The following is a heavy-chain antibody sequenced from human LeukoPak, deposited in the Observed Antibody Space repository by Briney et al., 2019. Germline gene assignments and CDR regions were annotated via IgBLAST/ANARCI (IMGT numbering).Heavy chain of an antibody. CDR2: ISGSGGST. D-gene: IGHD4-23*01. CDR3: ARGARKGDDYGGFFDY. V-gene: IGHV3-23*01. CDR1: GFTFSSYG. Sequence: GGSLRLSCAASGFTFSSYGMSWVRQAPGKGLEWVSAISGSGGSTYYADSVKGRFTISRDNSKNTLYLQINSLRTEDTAVYYCARGARKGDDYGGFFDYWGQGILVIVSS. J-gene: IGHJ4*02.